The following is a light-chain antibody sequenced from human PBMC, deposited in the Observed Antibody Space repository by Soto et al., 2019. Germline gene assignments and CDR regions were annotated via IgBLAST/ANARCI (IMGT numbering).Light chain of an antibody. V-gene: IGKV1-5*03. CDR1: QTISSW. J-gene: IGKJ1*01. CDR2: KAS. CDR3: QHSNSYPEA. Sequence: DIQMTQSPSTVSGSVGNSVTITCRASQTISSWLAWYQQKPGKAPKVLIYKASTLKSGVPSRFSGSGSGTEVTITISSLQTDDGATYYCQHSNSYPEAFGQGTKVDNK.